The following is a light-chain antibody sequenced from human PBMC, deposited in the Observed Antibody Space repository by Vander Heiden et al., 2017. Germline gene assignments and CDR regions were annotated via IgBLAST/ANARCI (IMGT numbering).Light chain of an antibody. CDR3: QQLSNWPPLT. J-gene: IGKJ4*01. V-gene: IGKV3-11*01. Sequence: EMVLTQSPATLSLSPGERATLSCRASQSVSSYLAWYQQKPGQAPRLLIYDASNRATGIPARFSGSGSGTDFTLTISSLEPEDFAVYYCQQLSNWPPLTFGGGTKVEIK. CDR2: DAS. CDR1: QSVSSY.